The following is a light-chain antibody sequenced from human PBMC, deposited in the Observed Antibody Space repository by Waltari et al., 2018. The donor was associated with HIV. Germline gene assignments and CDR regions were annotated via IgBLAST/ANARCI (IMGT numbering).Light chain of an antibody. CDR2: GAS. CDR1: QNIGTN. Sequence: EIVMTQSPATLSVSPGERATLSCRARQNIGTNLAWYQQKPGQAPRLLIYGASTRATGIPARFSGSGAGTEFTLAISSLQAEDFAVYYCQQYDTWPPKTFGQGTKVEIK. CDR3: QQYDTWPPKT. J-gene: IGKJ1*01. V-gene: IGKV3-15*01.